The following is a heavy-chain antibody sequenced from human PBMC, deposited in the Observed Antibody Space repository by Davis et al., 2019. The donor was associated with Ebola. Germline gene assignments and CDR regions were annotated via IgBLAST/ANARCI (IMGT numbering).Heavy chain of an antibody. V-gene: IGHV1-46*01. CDR3: TTPGGQDSGYDVFDI. J-gene: IGHJ3*02. Sequence: ASLQISCNASCYIFINSYMHWVRQAPAQGLEWMVMINPNDGRTIYAQKFQGRVTVTRDTSTTTVYMDLSSLSSKDTALYYCTTPGGQDSGYDVFDIWGQGTMVTVSS. CDR1: CYIFINSY. CDR2: INPNDGRT. D-gene: IGHD3-22*01.